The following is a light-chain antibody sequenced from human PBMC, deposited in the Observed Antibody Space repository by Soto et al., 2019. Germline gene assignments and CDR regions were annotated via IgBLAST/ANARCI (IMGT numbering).Light chain of an antibody. CDR2: DVN. Sequence: QSALTQPASVSGSPGQSIAISCTGTSSDVGGYNYVSWYQQHPGKAPKLMVYDVNDRPSGVSDRFSGSKSGNTASLTISGLQAEDEADYYCSSYTSSTIYVVGTGTKLTV. J-gene: IGLJ1*01. CDR3: SSYTSSTIYV. V-gene: IGLV2-14*01. CDR1: SSDVGGYNY.